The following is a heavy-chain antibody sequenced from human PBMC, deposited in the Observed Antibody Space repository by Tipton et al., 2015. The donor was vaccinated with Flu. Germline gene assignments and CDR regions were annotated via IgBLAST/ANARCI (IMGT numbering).Heavy chain of an antibody. V-gene: IGHV3-23*01. Sequence: SLRLSCAASGFNFNTYWMSWVRQAPGKGLEWVAAFSGSGGKTFFADSVKGRFTISRDNSKNTLYLQMNSLRAEDTAVYYCAKVIPELVAGLDFWGQGTLVTVSS. D-gene: IGHD6-19*01. J-gene: IGHJ4*02. CDR1: GFNFNTYW. CDR2: FSGSGGKT. CDR3: AKVIPELVAGLDF.